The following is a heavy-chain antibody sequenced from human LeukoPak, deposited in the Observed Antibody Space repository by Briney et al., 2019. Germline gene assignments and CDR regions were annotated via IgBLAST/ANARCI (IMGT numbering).Heavy chain of an antibody. Sequence: GESLKISCKGSGYNFTNYWIGWVRQMPGKGLEWMGIIYPGDSDTRYSPSFQGQVTISADKSISTAYLQWSSLKASDTAMYYCARPEEHGDYVHDAFDIWGQGTMVTVSS. V-gene: IGHV5-51*01. D-gene: IGHD4-17*01. CDR1: GYNFTNYW. J-gene: IGHJ3*02. CDR2: IYPGDSDT. CDR3: ARPEEHGDYVHDAFDI.